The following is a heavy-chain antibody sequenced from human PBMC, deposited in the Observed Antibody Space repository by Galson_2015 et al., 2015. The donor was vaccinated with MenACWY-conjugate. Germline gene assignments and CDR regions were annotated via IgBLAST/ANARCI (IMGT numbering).Heavy chain of an antibody. CDR3: AKPTINDGGNSSFDS. D-gene: IGHD4-23*01. J-gene: IGHJ4*02. V-gene: IGHV3-30*18. Sequence: SLRLSCAASGFSFSNYGMHWARQAPGKGLEWVSFISYDGSLKGYVDSVKGRFTISRDNSQNTLYLQMNSLRGEDTAVYYCAKPTINDGGNSSFDSCGQGTLVIVSS. CDR1: GFSFSNYG. CDR2: ISYDGSLK.